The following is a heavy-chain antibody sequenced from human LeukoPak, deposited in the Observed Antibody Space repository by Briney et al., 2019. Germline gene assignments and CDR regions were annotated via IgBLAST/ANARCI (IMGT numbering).Heavy chain of an antibody. V-gene: IGHV3-74*01. Sequence: GGSLRLSCAAAGLTFSDFWMHWVRQPPGKGLVWVALVKGDGRTTIYADSVKGRFTISRDNAKNTLYLQMNSLRADDSGVYYCATGHSYGYDYWGQGVLVTVSS. CDR1: GLTFSDFW. CDR2: VKGDGRTT. J-gene: IGHJ4*02. CDR3: ATGHSYGYDY. D-gene: IGHD5-18*01.